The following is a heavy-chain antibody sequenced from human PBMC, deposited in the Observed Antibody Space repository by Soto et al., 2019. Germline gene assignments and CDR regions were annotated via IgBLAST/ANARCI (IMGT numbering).Heavy chain of an antibody. V-gene: IGHV4-31*03. CDR1: GASISSGGYY. J-gene: IGHJ4*02. Sequence: QVQLLESGPGLVKPSQTLSLICNVSGASISSGGYYWSWIRQRPGGGLEWLGFIYYSGISHYNPSLKSRATISVDPSKNQFSLKLTSVTAADTAVYYSARTEWIQLWFDYWGQGALVTVS. CDR3: ARTEWIQLWFDY. D-gene: IGHD5-18*01. CDR2: IYYSGIS.